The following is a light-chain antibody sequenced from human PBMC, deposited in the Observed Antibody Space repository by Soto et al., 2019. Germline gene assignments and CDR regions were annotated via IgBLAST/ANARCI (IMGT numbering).Light chain of an antibody. Sequence: QSALTQPASVSGSPGQSITISCTGTSRDVGSYNLVSWYQQHPGKAPKVVIYEVTKRPSGVSNRFSGSKSGNTASLTISGLQAEDEADYYCQSYDNSLSGSWVFGGGTKLTVL. J-gene: IGLJ3*02. CDR3: QSYDNSLSGSWV. CDR2: EVT. CDR1: SRDVGSYNL. V-gene: IGLV2-23*02.